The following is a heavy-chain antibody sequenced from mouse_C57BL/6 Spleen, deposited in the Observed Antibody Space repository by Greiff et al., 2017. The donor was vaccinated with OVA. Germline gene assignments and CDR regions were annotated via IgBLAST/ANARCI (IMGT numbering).Heavy chain of an antibody. V-gene: IGHV2-2*01. J-gene: IGHJ4*01. Sequence: VQLQQSGPGLVQPSQSLSITCTVSGFSLTSYGVHWVRQSPGKGLEWLGVIWSGGSTDYNAAFISRLSISKDNSKSQVFFKMNSLQADDIAIYYCARKANWVYYYAMDYWGQGTSVTVSS. D-gene: IGHD4-1*01. CDR2: IWSGGST. CDR3: ARKANWVYYYAMDY. CDR1: GFSLTSYG.